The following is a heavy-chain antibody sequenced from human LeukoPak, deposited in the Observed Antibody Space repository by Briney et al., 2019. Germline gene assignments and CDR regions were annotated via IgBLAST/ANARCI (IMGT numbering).Heavy chain of an antibody. CDR2: TTAYTGDT. CDR3: ARDSRDYGDYVDI. D-gene: IGHD4-17*01. V-gene: IGHV1-18*01. Sequence: GASVKVSCKASGYTFTDYGISWVRQAPGQGLEWMGWTTAYTGDTRFAQKLQGRVTMTTDIPTSTAYMELRSLRSDDTAVYYCARDSRDYGDYVDIWGQGTMVTVSS. CDR1: GYTFTDYG. J-gene: IGHJ3*02.